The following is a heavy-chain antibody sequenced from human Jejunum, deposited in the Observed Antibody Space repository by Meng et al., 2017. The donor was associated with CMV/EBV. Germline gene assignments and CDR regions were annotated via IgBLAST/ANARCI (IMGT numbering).Heavy chain of an antibody. CDR2: SQYYGEDA. V-gene: IGHV3-30*02. Sequence: HGVRQAPGKGPEWLSLSQYYGEDAYYAASGRGRFTISKDNSGNVVTLQMNNLRSEDTAVYYCVKSRATLGAFDLWGRGTQVTVSS. J-gene: IGHJ3*01. CDR3: VKSRATLGAFDL.